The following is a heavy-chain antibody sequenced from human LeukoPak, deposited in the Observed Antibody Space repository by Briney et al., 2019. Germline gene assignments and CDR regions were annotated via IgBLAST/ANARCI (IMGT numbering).Heavy chain of an antibody. D-gene: IGHD5-12*01. CDR1: GFTFSSYE. J-gene: IGHJ6*03. V-gene: IGHV3-48*03. CDR3: ARDHTGYEYGSFTYHYQYMDV. CDR2: ISSSGSTI. Sequence: GGSLRLSCAASGFTFSSYEMNWVHQAPGKGLEWVSYISSSGSTIYYADSVKGRFTISRDNAKNSMYLQMNSLRADDTAVYYCARDHTGYEYGSFTYHYQYMDVWGKGTTVTVSS.